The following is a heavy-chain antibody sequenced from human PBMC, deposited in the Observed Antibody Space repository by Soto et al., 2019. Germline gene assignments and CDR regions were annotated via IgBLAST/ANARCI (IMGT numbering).Heavy chain of an antibody. CDR1: GFTFTSSA. D-gene: IGHD3-22*01. Sequence: GASVKVSCKASGFTFTSSAVQWVRQARGQRLEWIGWIVVGSGNTNYAQKFQERVTITRDMSTSTAYMELSSLRSEDTAVYYCAADSGNYDSSGYMQVGAFDIWGQGTMVTVSS. CDR3: AADSGNYDSSGYMQVGAFDI. CDR2: IVVGSGNT. V-gene: IGHV1-58*01. J-gene: IGHJ3*02.